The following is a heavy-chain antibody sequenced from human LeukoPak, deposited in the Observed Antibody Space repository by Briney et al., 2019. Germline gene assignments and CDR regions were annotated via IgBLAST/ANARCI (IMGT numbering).Heavy chain of an antibody. D-gene: IGHD3-3*01. CDR3: ARGRGYDFWSGLYYFDY. CDR2: IYSGGST. J-gene: IGHJ4*02. V-gene: IGHV3-53*01. CDR1: GFTVSSNY. Sequence: GGSLRLSCAASGFTVSSNYMSWVRQAPGKGLDWVSVIYSGGSTYYADSVKGRFTISRDNSKNTLYLQMNSLRAEDTAVYYCARGRGYDFWSGLYYFDYWGQGTLVTVSS.